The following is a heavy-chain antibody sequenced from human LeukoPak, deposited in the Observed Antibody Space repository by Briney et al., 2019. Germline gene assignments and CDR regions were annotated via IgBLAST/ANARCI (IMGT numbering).Heavy chain of an antibody. J-gene: IGHJ5*02. V-gene: IGHV3-53*01. CDR2: IYSGGST. D-gene: IGHD5-18*01. CDR1: GFTVGSNY. CDR3: ARETWNGYSYEQT. Sequence: PGGSLRLSCAASGFTVGSNYMSWVRQAPGKGLEWVSVIYSGGSTYYADSVKGRFTISRDNSKNTLYLQMNSLRAEDTAVYYCARETWNGYSYEQTWGQGTLVTVSS.